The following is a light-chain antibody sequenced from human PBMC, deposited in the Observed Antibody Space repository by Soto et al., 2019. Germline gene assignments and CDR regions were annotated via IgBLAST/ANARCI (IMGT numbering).Light chain of an antibody. Sequence: QSVLTQPPSVSAAPGQRVTISCTGSSSNIGEGYDVHWYQHLPGTAPKLLIYANRGRPSGVHDLFSGSKSGTSASLGITGVQDEDEADYYCQSYDSSLRGALFGGGTKLTVL. J-gene: IGLJ2*01. CDR3: QSYDSSLRGAL. CDR1: SSNIGEGYD. V-gene: IGLV1-40*01. CDR2: ANR.